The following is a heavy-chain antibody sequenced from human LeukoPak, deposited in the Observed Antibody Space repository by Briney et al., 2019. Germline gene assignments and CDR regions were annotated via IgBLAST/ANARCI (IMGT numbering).Heavy chain of an antibody. D-gene: IGHD3-10*01. CDR1: GYTFTGYY. CDR2: INPNSGGT. Sequence: ASVKVSCKASGYTFTGYYMHWVRQAPGQGLEWMGWINPNSGGTNYAQKFQGRVTMTRDTSISTAYMELSSLRSEDTAVYYCARGGAGSYGSIYWGQGTLVTVSS. J-gene: IGHJ4*02. V-gene: IGHV1-2*02. CDR3: ARGGAGSYGSIY.